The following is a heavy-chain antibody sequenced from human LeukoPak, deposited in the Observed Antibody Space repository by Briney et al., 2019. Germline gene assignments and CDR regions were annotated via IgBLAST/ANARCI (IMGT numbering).Heavy chain of an antibody. J-gene: IGHJ5*02. Sequence: SETLSLTCTVSGGSISSDNCNWIWHPQGAGKGLEWIRRIYTSGSTNYNPSLKSRVTISVDTSKNQFSLKLSSVTAADTAVYYCSMTTVTTFPYKWFDPWGQGTLVTVSS. CDR2: IYTSGST. D-gene: IGHD4-17*01. CDR1: GGSISSDN. CDR3: SMTTVTTFPYKWFDP. V-gene: IGHV4-61*02.